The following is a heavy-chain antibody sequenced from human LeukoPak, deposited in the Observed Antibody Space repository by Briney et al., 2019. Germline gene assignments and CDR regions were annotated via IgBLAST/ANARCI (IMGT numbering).Heavy chain of an antibody. CDR2: IGGRGGTT. CDR1: GFTFTSYA. Sequence: GGSLRLSCAASGFTFTSYAMSWVRQAPGKGLEWVSGIGGRGGTTYHADSVKGRFTISRDNSKNTLYLQMNSLRAEDTAVYYCAKAHSSGWYDYFDYWGQGTLVTVSS. J-gene: IGHJ4*02. CDR3: AKAHSSGWYDYFDY. D-gene: IGHD6-19*01. V-gene: IGHV3-23*01.